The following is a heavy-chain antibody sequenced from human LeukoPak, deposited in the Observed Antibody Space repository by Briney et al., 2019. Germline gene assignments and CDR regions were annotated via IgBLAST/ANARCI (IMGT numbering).Heavy chain of an antibody. D-gene: IGHD6-13*01. Sequence: QPGRSLRLSCAASGFTFSSYGMHWVRQAPGKGLEWVAVIWYDGSNKYYADPVKGRFTISRDNSKNTLYLQMNSLRAEDTAVYYCARGAAAPDYWGQGTLVTVSS. CDR1: GFTFSSYG. CDR2: IWYDGSNK. V-gene: IGHV3-33*01. J-gene: IGHJ4*02. CDR3: ARGAAAPDY.